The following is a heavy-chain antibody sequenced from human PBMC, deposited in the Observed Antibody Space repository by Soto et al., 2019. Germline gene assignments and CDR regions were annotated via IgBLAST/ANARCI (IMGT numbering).Heavy chain of an antibody. J-gene: IGHJ5*02. Sequence: PSETLSLTCGVSGGTVASSHWCSWVRQSPGRGLEWIGNVYHTGDTNFNPSLQSRVTFSVDKSNNQFSLRLTSVTAADTAVYFCAREIVTAGGNNYFDPWGPGTLVTVSS. D-gene: IGHD2-21*02. CDR1: GGTVASSHW. V-gene: IGHV4-4*02. CDR3: AREIVTAGGNNYFDP. CDR2: VYHTGDT.